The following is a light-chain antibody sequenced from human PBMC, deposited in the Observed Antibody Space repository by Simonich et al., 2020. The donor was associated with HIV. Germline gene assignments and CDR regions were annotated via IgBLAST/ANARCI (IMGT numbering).Light chain of an antibody. CDR3: QQSHSTLIYT. Sequence: EIVMTQSPATLSVSPGERATLSCRANQSVSSNLAWYQQKPGQAPRLLIYGAATRATGIPARFSGSGSGTEFTLTISSLQPEDFATYYCQQSHSTLIYTFGQGTKLEIK. CDR2: GAA. CDR1: QSVSSN. J-gene: IGKJ2*01. V-gene: IGKV3-15*01.